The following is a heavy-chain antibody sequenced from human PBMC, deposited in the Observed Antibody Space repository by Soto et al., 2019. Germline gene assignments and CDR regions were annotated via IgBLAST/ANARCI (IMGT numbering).Heavy chain of an antibody. Sequence: SETLSLTCTVSGGSISSYYWSWFRQPPGKGLEWIGYIYYSGSTNYNPSLKSRVTISVDTSKNQFSLKLSSVTAADTAVYYCARSYRVGYMDVWGKGTTVTVSS. V-gene: IGHV4-59*08. J-gene: IGHJ6*03. CDR3: ARSYRVGYMDV. D-gene: IGHD1-26*01. CDR1: GGSISSYY. CDR2: IYYSGST.